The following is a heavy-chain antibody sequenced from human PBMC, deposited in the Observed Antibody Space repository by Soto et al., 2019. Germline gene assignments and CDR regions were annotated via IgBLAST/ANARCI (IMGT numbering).Heavy chain of an antibody. J-gene: IGHJ5*02. D-gene: IGHD6-13*01. CDR3: AREQQERGFDP. Sequence: QVQLVQSGAEVKKPGASVKVSCKASGYTFTSYDINWVRQATGQGLEWMGWMNPNSGNTGYAQKFQXXVPMTRNSSISTAYMGLSSLRSGDTALYYGAREQQERGFDPWGQGCLVTVSS. V-gene: IGHV1-8*01. CDR2: MNPNSGNT. CDR1: GYTFTSYD.